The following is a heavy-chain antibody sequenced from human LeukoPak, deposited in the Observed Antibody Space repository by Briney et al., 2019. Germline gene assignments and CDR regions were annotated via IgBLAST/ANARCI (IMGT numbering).Heavy chain of an antibody. CDR2: VIPIFGTA. CDR3: ARVERDIVVVVAATWAFDI. V-gene: IGHV1-69*13. Sequence: SVKVSCEASGGTFSSYAISWVRHGRGQGLEWMGGVIPIFGTANYAEKFQGRVTITADESTSTAYMELSSLRSEDTAVYYCARVERDIVVVVAATWAFDIWGQGTMVTVSS. J-gene: IGHJ3*02. CDR1: GGTFSSYA. D-gene: IGHD2-15*01.